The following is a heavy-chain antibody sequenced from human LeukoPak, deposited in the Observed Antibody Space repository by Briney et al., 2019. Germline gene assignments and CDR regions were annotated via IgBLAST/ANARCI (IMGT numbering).Heavy chain of an antibody. CDR1: GGSISSSNW. D-gene: IGHD2-2*02. Sequence: PSETLSLTCAVSGGSISSSNWWSWVRQPPGKGLEWIGEIYHSGSTNYNPSLKSRVTISVDKSKNQFSLKLSSVTAADTAVYYCAREEDCSSTSCHIGYWGQGTLVTVSS. CDR3: AREEDCSSTSCHIGY. CDR2: IYHSGST. J-gene: IGHJ4*02. V-gene: IGHV4-4*02.